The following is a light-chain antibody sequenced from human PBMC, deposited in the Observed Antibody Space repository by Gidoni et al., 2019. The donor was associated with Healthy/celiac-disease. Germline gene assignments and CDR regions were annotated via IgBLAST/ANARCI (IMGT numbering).Light chain of an antibody. CDR2: LGS. CDR1: QSLLHSNGYNY. V-gene: IGKV2-28*01. CDR3: RQALPLLT. Sequence: DDVMTQSPLSLPVTPGEPASISCRSSQSLLHSNGYNYLDWYLQKPGQSPQLLIYLGSNRASGVPDRFSGSGSGTDFTLKISRVEAEDVGVYYCRQALPLLTFGGGTKVEIK. J-gene: IGKJ4*01.